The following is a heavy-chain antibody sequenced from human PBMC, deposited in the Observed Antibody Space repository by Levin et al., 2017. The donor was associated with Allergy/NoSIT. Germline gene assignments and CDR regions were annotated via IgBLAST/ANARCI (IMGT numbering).Heavy chain of an antibody. CDR2: ISGSGGST. Sequence: GSLKISCAASGFTFSSYAMSWVRQAPGKGLEWVSAISGSGGSTYYADSVKGRFTISRDNSKNTLYLQMNSLRAEDTAVYYCAKETYGSGSVAPIDYWGQGTLVTVSS. CDR3: AKETYGSGSVAPIDY. CDR1: GFTFSSYA. D-gene: IGHD3-10*01. V-gene: IGHV3-23*01. J-gene: IGHJ4*02.